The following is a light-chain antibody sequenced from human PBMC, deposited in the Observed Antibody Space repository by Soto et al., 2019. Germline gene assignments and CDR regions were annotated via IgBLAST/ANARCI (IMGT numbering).Light chain of an antibody. V-gene: IGKV1-33*01. CDR3: QRYDNLPIT. J-gene: IGKJ5*01. CDR2: DAS. CDR1: QDISNY. Sequence: DIQMTQSPSSLSASVGDRVTITCQASQDISNYLNWYQQKPGKAPKLLIYDASNLETGVPSRFNGSGSGIDFTFTISSLQPEDIAAYYCQRYDNLPITFGQWTRLEIK.